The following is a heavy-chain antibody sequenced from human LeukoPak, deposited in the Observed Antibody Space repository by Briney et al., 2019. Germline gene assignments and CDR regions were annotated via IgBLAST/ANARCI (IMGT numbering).Heavy chain of an antibody. D-gene: IGHD3-10*01. V-gene: IGHV4-31*03. J-gene: IGHJ5*02. CDR3: ARGRSLLWFGELLYWFDP. CDR2: IYYSGST. Sequence: PSQTLSLTCTVSGGSISSGGYYWSWIRQHPGKGLEWIGYIYYSGSTNYNPSLKSRVTISVDKSKNQFSLKLSSVTAADTAVYYCARGRSLLWFGELLYWFDPWGQGTLVTVSS. CDR1: GGSISSGGYY.